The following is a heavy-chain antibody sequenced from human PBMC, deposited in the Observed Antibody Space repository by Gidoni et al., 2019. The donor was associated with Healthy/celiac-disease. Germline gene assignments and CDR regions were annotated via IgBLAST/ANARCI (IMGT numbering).Heavy chain of an antibody. D-gene: IGHD6-13*01. V-gene: IGHV1-69*01. CDR3: ARVYSSSWHHNWFDP. Sequence: QVQLVQSGAEVKKPGSSVTVSCKASGGPFSSYAISWVRQAPGQGLEWMGGIIPIFGTANYAQKFQGRVTITADESTSTAYMELSSLRSEDTAVYYCARVYSSSWHHNWFDPWGQGTLVTVSS. CDR2: IIPIFGTA. J-gene: IGHJ5*02. CDR1: GGPFSSYA.